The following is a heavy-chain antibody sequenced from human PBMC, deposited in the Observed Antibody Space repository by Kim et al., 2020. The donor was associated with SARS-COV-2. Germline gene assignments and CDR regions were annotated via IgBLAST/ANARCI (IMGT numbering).Heavy chain of an antibody. V-gene: IGHV6-1*01. CDR2: YN. D-gene: IGHD2-2*01. Sequence: YNYYAVSVKSRIIINPDTSTNHFSLQLNSVTPEDTAVYYCARGRSRNFDYWGPGTLVTVSS. J-gene: IGHJ4*02. CDR3: ARGRSRNFDY.